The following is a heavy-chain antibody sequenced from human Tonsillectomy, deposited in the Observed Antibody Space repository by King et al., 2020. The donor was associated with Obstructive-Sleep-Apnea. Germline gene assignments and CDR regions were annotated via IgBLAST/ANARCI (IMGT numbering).Heavy chain of an antibody. CDR1: GFTFDDYA. D-gene: IGHD3-16*02. V-gene: IGHV3-9*01. CDR3: AKDPGGWGSYRHEHDAFDI. CDR2: ISWNSGSI. Sequence: VQLVESGGGLVQPGRSLRLSCAASGFTFDDYAMHWVRQAPGKGLEWVSGISWNSGSIGYADSVKGRFTISRDNAKNSLYLQMNSLRAEDTALYYCAKDPGGWGSYRHEHDAFDIWGQGTMVTVSS. J-gene: IGHJ3*02.